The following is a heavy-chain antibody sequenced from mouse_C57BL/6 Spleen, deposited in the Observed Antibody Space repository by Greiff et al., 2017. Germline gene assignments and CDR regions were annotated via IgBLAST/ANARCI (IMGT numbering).Heavy chain of an antibody. V-gene: IGHV5-16*01. J-gene: IGHJ1*03. CDR2: INYDGSST. CDR1: GFTFSDYY. CDR3: ARETRWYFDV. Sequence: VQLKESEGGLVQPGSSMKLSCTASGFTFSDYYMAWVRQVPEKGLEWVANINYDGSSTYYLDSLKSRFIISRDNAKNILYLQMSSLKSEDTATYYCARETRWYFDVWGTGTTVTVSS.